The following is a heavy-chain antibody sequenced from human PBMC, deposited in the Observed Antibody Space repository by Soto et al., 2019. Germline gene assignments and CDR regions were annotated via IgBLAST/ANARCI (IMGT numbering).Heavy chain of an antibody. CDR2: ISAYNGNT. Sequence: ASVKVSCKASGYTFTSYGISWVRQAPGQGLEWMGWISAYNGNTNYAQKLRGRVTMTTDTSTSTAYMELRSLRSDDTAVYYCARDMFGGAVAGTQVDYWGQGTLVTVSS. CDR3: ARDMFGGAVAGTQVDY. D-gene: IGHD6-19*01. J-gene: IGHJ4*02. CDR1: GYTFTSYG. V-gene: IGHV1-18*01.